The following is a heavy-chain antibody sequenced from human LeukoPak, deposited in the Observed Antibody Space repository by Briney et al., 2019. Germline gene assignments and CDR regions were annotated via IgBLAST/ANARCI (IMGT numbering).Heavy chain of an antibody. V-gene: IGHV4-59*01. D-gene: IGHD3-10*01. CDR3: ARDRELGY. Sequence: PSETLSLTCTVSGGSISIYCWSWIRQPPGKGLEWIGYIYNSGSTNYNPSLKSRVTISVDTSKNQFSLKLNSVTAADTAVYYCARDRELGYWGQGTLVAVSS. CDR1: GGSISIYC. J-gene: IGHJ4*02. CDR2: IYNSGST.